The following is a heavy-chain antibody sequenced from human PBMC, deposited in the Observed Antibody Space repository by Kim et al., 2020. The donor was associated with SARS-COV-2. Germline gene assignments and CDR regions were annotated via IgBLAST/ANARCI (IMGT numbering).Heavy chain of an antibody. CDR3: ARVSSGILGP. Sequence: ASVKVSCKASGYTFINFDINWVRQATGQGPEWMGWMDPKSGKRGSAQKFQGRLTLTRNTAMRTAYMELTGLTSEDTAVYYCARVSSGILGPWGQGTLVTV. J-gene: IGHJ5*02. D-gene: IGHD3-10*01. CDR2: MDPKSGKR. CDR1: GYTFINFD. V-gene: IGHV1-8*01.